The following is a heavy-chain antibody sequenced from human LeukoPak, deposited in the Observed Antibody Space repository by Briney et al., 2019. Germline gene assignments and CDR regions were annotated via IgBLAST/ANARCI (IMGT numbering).Heavy chain of an antibody. D-gene: IGHD1-26*01. J-gene: IGHJ4*02. Sequence: GGSLRLSCAASGFTFSNYWMYWVRQTPGKGLAWVSRINSDGSSTSYADSVRGRFTISRDNAKNTLYLQMNSLRAEDTAVYYCAKVGAEGYWGQGTLVTVSS. CDR3: AKVGAEGY. CDR1: GFTFSNYW. CDR2: INSDGSST. V-gene: IGHV3-74*01.